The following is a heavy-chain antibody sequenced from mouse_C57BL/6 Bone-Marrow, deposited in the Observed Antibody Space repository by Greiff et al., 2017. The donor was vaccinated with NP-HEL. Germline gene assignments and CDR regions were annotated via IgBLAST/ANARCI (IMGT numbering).Heavy chain of an antibody. Sequence: EVTLVESGGDLVKPGGSLKLSCAASGFTFSSYGMSWVRQTPDKRLEWVATISSGGSYTYYPDSVKGRFTISRDNAKNTLYLQMCSRKSEDKAMYYCAGTVVATMDYWGQGTSVTVSS. V-gene: IGHV5-6*01. D-gene: IGHD1-1*01. CDR1: GFTFSSYG. CDR2: ISSGGSYT. CDR3: AGTVVATMDY. J-gene: IGHJ4*01.